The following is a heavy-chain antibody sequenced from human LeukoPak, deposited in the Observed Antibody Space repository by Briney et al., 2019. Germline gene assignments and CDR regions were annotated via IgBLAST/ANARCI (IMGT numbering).Heavy chain of an antibody. V-gene: IGHV3-30*18. Sequence: GRSLRLSCAASGFTFSSYGMHCVRQAPGKGLEWVAVISYDGSNKYYADSVKGRFTISRDNSKNTLYLQMNSLRAEDTAVYYCAKDRGYDILTGLDYWGQGTLVTVSS. CDR1: GFTFSSYG. CDR2: ISYDGSNK. J-gene: IGHJ4*02. CDR3: AKDRGYDILTGLDY. D-gene: IGHD3-9*01.